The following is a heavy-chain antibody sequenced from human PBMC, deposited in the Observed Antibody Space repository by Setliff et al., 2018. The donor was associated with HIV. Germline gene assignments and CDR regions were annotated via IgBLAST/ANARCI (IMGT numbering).Heavy chain of an antibody. Sequence: SETLSLTCTVSGGSISAYYWSWIRQPAGKGLEWIGRLYNSGNTDYSPSLKSRVTMSIDTSKSHVSLRLTSVTAADTAMYYCARTPKNYYDSRGYYWYFDLWGRDTLVTVSS. J-gene: IGHJ2*01. CDR3: ARTPKNYYDSRGYYWYFDL. D-gene: IGHD3-22*01. CDR1: GGSISAYY. CDR2: LYNSGNT. V-gene: IGHV4-4*07.